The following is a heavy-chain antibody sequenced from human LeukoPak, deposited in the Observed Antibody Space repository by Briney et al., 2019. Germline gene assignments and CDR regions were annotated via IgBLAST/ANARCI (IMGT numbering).Heavy chain of an antibody. V-gene: IGHV3-9*01. J-gene: IGHJ6*02. CDR2: ISCNSGSI. CDR1: GFTFDDYA. Sequence: GGSLRLSCAASGFTFDDYAMHWVRQAPGKGLEWVSGISCNSGSIGYADSVKGRFTISRDNAKNSLYLQMNSLRAEDTALYYCAKDRDYYDSSGSSGGMDVWGQGATVTVSS. CDR3: AKDRDYYDSSGSSGGMDV. D-gene: IGHD3-22*01.